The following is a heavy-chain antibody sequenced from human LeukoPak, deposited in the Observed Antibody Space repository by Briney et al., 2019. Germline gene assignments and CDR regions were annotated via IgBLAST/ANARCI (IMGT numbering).Heavy chain of an antibody. CDR3: AREKLIAARRVQAGNWFDP. J-gene: IGHJ5*02. CDR1: GYTFTSYD. Sequence: GAAVKVSCKASGYTFTSYDINWVRPATGQGLEWMGWMNPNSGNTGYAQKFQGRVTMARTTSISSAYMELSSLRSEDLAVNYWAREKLIAARRVQAGNWFDPWGQGTLVTVSS. D-gene: IGHD6-6*01. V-gene: IGHV1-8*01. CDR2: MNPNSGNT.